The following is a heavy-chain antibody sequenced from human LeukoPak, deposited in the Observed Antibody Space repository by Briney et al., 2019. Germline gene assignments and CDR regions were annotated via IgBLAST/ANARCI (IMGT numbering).Heavy chain of an antibody. CDR3: ARGRRHIVVAPAATIRPSPNWFDP. D-gene: IGHD2-2*01. CDR2: INHSGST. Sequence: SETLSLTCAVYGGSFSGYYWSWIRQPPGKGLEWIGEINHSGSTNYNPSLKSRVTISVDTSKNQFSLKLSSVTAADTAVYYCARGRRHIVVAPAATIRPSPNWFDPWGQGTLVTVSS. V-gene: IGHV4-34*01. J-gene: IGHJ5*02. CDR1: GGSFSGYY.